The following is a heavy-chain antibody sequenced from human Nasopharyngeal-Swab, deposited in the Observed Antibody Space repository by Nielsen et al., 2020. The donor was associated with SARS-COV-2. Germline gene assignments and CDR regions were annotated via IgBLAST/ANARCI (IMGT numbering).Heavy chain of an antibody. Sequence: WIRQCPGKGLEWIGSIYYSGSTYYNPSLKSRVTISVDTSKNQFSLKLSSVTAADTAVYYCARSCRVVTAIRFAFDIWGQGTMVTVSS. V-gene: IGHV4-39*07. J-gene: IGHJ3*02. CDR3: ARSCRVVTAIRFAFDI. CDR2: IYYSGST. D-gene: IGHD2-21*02.